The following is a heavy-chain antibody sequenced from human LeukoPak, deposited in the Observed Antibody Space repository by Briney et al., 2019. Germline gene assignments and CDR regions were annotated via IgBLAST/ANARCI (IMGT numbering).Heavy chain of an antibody. J-gene: IGHJ6*03. V-gene: IGHV3-48*04. Sequence: GGSLRLSCAASGFTFSSYGMHWVRQAPGKGLEWISHISNIGDIIHYADSVEGRFTISRDNAKNSLYLQMDSLRAEDSAVYYCAKDATAAAGTVYMDVWGKGTTVTVSS. D-gene: IGHD6-13*01. CDR1: GFTFSSYG. CDR2: ISNIGDII. CDR3: AKDATAAAGTVYMDV.